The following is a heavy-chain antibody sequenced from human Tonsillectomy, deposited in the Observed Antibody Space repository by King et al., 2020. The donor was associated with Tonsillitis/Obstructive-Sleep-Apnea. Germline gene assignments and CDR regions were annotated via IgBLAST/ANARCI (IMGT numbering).Heavy chain of an antibody. V-gene: IGHV3-53*01. CDR2: IYSGGST. Sequence: EGQLVQSGGGLIQPGGSLRLSCAASGFTVSRNYMSWVRQAPGKGLEWVSVIYSGGSTYYADSVKGRFTISRDTSKNTLYLQMNSLRAEDTALYYCARGPRDFRALYYFDFWGQGTLVTVSS. D-gene: IGHD3-10*01. J-gene: IGHJ4*02. CDR1: GFTVSRNY. CDR3: ARGPRDFRALYYFDF.